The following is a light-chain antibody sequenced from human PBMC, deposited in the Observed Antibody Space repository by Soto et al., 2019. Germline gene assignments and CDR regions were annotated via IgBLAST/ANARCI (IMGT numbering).Light chain of an antibody. CDR1: QSVSTF. V-gene: IGKV3-11*01. J-gene: IGKJ4*01. CDR2: DAS. CDR3: QQRSVWVT. Sequence: EIVLTQSPATMSLSPGERATLSCRASQSVSTFLAWYQQKPGQAPRLLIYDASNRATGIPARFSGSGSGTDFTLTSSSLEPEDFAVYYCQQRSVWVTFGGGTKVDFK.